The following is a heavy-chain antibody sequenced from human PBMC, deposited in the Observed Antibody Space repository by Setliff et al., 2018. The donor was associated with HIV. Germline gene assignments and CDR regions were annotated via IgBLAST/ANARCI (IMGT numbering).Heavy chain of an antibody. J-gene: IGHJ4*02. CDR3: VRPSLGIGGGSIFHN. Sequence: SETLSLTCTVSGDSFSGTSYYWGWIRQPPGKGLEWIGSIHFSGSTWYTQSLKSRVTIWVDTSKNQFSLKVNSVTAADTAVYYCVRPSLGIGGGSIFHNCGQGTLVTVSS. D-gene: IGHD3-3*01. CDR1: GDSFSGTSYY. V-gene: IGHV4-39*01. CDR2: IHFSGST.